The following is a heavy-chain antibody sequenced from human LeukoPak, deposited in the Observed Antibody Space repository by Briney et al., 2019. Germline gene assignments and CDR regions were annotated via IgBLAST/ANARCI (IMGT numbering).Heavy chain of an antibody. V-gene: IGHV3-30*18. J-gene: IGHJ4*02. CDR1: GFTFSSYG. D-gene: IGHD3-22*01. Sequence: GGSLRLSCAASGFTFSSYGMHWVRQAPGKGLEWVAVISYDGSNKYYADSVKGRFTISRGNSKNTLYLQMNSLRAEDTAVYYCAKERPYYYDSSGYKSYYFDYWGQGTLVTVSS. CDR3: AKERPYYYDSSGYKSYYFDY. CDR2: ISYDGSNK.